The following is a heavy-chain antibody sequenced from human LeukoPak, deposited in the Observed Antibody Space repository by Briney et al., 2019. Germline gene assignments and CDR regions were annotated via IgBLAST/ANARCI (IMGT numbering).Heavy chain of an antibody. CDR2: IIPILGIA. CDR3: ARDRVVVVPAARTGWFDP. CDR1: GGTFSSYT. J-gene: IGHJ5*02. V-gene: IGHV1-69*04. Sequence: SVKVSRKASGGTFSSYTISWVRQAPGQGLEWMGRIIPILGIANYAQKFQGRVTITADKSTSTVYMELSSLRSEDTAVYYCARDRVVVVPAARTGWFDPWGQGTLVTVSS. D-gene: IGHD2-2*01.